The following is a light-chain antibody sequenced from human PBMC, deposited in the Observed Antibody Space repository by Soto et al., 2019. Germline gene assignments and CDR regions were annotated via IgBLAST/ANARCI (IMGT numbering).Light chain of an antibody. V-gene: IGKV3-20*01. CDR1: QSVSSY. Sequence: EIVLTQSPATLSLSPGEIATLFFSASQSVSSYLAWYQQKPGQAPRLLIYGASSRATGIPDRFSGSGSGTDFTLTISRLEPEDFAIYYCQQYGGVPYTFGQGTKVDIK. J-gene: IGKJ2*01. CDR3: QQYGGVPYT. CDR2: GAS.